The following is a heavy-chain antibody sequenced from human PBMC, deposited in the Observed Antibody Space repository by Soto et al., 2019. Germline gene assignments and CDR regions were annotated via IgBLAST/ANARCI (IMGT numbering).Heavy chain of an antibody. V-gene: IGHV4-31*03. CDR2: IYSSGIT. J-gene: IGHJ5*02. CDR1: GGSISSGGYY. Sequence: QVQLQESGPGLVKPSQTLSLTCTVSGGSISSGGYYWSWIRQHRGKGLEWIGYIYSSGITYYNPSLKSRVTISVDTFRKQFALKLSSVIAADTAVYYCARSLNWFDPWGQGTLVTVSS. CDR3: ARSLNWFDP.